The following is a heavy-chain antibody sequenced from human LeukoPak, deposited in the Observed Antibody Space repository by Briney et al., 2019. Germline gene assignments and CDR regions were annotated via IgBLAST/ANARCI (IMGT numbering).Heavy chain of an antibody. CDR2: ISYDASNE. V-gene: IGHV3-30-3*01. CDR3: AREMTMVTEFDY. J-gene: IGHJ4*02. D-gene: IGHD4/OR15-4a*01. Sequence: PGGSLRLSCAASGFTFSTYAMHWVRQPPGKGLEWVAVISYDASNEYYADSVKGRFTISRDNSQNTLYLQMNSLRPEDTAVYYCAREMTMVTEFDYWGQGTLVTVSS. CDR1: GFTFSTYA.